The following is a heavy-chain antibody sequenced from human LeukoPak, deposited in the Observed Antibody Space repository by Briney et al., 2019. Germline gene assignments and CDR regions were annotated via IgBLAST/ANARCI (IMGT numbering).Heavy chain of an antibody. Sequence: PSETLSLTCTVSGGSISSSSYYWGWIRQPPGKGLEWIGSIYYSGSTYYNPSLKSRVTISVDTSKNQFSLKLSSVTAADTAVYYCARAVRYSGYGAMGYWGQGTLVTVSS. CDR2: IYYSGST. V-gene: IGHV4-39*07. J-gene: IGHJ4*02. CDR3: ARAVRYSGYGAMGY. CDR1: GGSISSSSYY. D-gene: IGHD5-12*01.